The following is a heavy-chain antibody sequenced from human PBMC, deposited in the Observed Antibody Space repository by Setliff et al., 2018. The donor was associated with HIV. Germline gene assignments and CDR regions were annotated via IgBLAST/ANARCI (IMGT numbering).Heavy chain of an antibody. CDR3: ARVVATTRDAFDI. V-gene: IGHV4-34*01. D-gene: IGHD5-12*01. J-gene: IGHJ3*02. CDR2: INHSGST. Sequence: SETLSLTCAVYGGSFSSYYWSWIRQPPGKGLEWIGEINHSGSTNYNPSLKSRVTISVDTSKNQFSLKLSSVTAADTAVYYCARVVATTRDAFDIWGQGTMVTVSS. CDR1: GGSFSSYY.